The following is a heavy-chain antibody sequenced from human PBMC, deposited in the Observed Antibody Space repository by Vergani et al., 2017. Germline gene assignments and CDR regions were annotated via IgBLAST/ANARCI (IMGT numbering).Heavy chain of an antibody. V-gene: IGHV3-20*04. J-gene: IGHJ4*02. CDR2: INSNGGST. CDR1: GFTFDDYG. D-gene: IGHD1-26*01. CDR3: ARAHNSSGSSNFDS. Sequence: EVQLVESGGGVVRPGGSLRLSCEASGFTFDDYGMRWVRQAPGQGLEWVSCINSNGGSTSYADTVQGRFTITRDTAKNSLYLQMNSLRAEDTALYYCARAHNSSGSSNFDSWGQGTLVTVSS.